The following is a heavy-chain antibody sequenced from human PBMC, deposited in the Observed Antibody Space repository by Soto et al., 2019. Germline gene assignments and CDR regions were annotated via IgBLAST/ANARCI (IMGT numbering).Heavy chain of an antibody. Sequence: VQLQQWGPGLLKPSETLSLTCAVYGGSFSGYHWSWFRQPPGKGLEWIGEINPSGSINYNPSLKSRVTISVDTSKNQFSLNLSSVTAADTAVYYCATFVGATTVTRGSPRDYWGQGTLVTVSS. CDR2: INPSGSI. CDR3: ATFVGATTVTRGSPRDY. D-gene: IGHD3-10*01. CDR1: GGSFSGYH. V-gene: IGHV4-34*01. J-gene: IGHJ4*02.